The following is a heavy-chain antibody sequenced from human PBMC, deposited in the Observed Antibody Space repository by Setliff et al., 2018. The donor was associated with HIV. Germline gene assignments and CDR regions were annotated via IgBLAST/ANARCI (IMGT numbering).Heavy chain of an antibody. J-gene: IGHJ6*02. CDR1: GGTFSSYA. CDR3: ARGTNYYDSHSFPQYYYNAMDV. Sequence: ASVKVSCKASGGTFSSYAISWVRQAPGQGLEWMGGIIPILGIANYAQKFQGRVTITADKSTSTAYMELSSLRSEDTAVYYCARGTNYYDSHSFPQYYYNAMDVWGQGTTVTVSS. V-gene: IGHV1-69*10. D-gene: IGHD3-10*01. CDR2: IIPILGIA.